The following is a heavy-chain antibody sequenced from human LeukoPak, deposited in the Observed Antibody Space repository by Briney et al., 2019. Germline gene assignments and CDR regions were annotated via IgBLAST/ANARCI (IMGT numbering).Heavy chain of an antibody. D-gene: IGHD2-2*01. CDR3: ARANLGYCSSTSCRHSGFLWATYFDY. CDR1: GGSISSGDYY. V-gene: IGHV4-30-4*01. CDR2: IYYSEST. Sequence: SETLSLTCTVSGGSISSGDYYWSWIRQPPGKGLEWIGYIYYSESTYYNPSLKSRVTISVDTSKNQFSLKLSSVTAADTAVYYCARANLGYCSSTSCRHSGFLWATYFDYWGQGTLVTVSS. J-gene: IGHJ4*02.